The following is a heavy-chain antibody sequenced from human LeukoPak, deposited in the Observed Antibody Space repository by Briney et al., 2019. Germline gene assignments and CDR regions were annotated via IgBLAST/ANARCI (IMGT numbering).Heavy chain of an antibody. CDR2: IYYSGST. Sequence: SETLSLTCTVSGGSISSYCWSWIRQPPGKGLGWIGYIYYSGSTNYNPSLKSRVTISVDTSKNQFSLKLSSVTAADTAVYYCASGRVRGVPDFDYWGQGTLVTVSS. CDR3: ASGRVRGVPDFDY. CDR1: GGSISSYC. D-gene: IGHD3-10*01. V-gene: IGHV4-59*08. J-gene: IGHJ4*02.